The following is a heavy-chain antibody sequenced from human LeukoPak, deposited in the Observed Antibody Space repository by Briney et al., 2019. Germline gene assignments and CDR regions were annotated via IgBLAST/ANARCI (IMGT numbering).Heavy chain of an antibody. V-gene: IGHV3-74*01. D-gene: IGHD3-10*01. CDR3: AKVGFRRNFDY. CDR1: GFTFSSSW. CDR2: INSDGSST. J-gene: IGHJ4*02. Sequence: GGSLRLSCAASGFTFSSSWMHWVRQAPGKGLVWVSHINSDGSSTTYADSVKGRFTISRDNSKNTLYLQMNSLRAEDTAVYYCAKVGFRRNFDYWGQGTLVTVSS.